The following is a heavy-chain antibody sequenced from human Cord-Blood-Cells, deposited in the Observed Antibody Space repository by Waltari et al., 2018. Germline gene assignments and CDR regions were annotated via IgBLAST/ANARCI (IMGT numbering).Heavy chain of an antibody. CDR1: GGSISSRSYY. J-gene: IGHJ3*02. D-gene: IGHD1-1*01. V-gene: IGHV4-39*01. Sequence: QLQLQESGPGLVKPSETLSLTCTVSGGSISSRSYYWGWIRQPPGKGLEWIGSIYYSGSTYYNPSLKSRVTISVDTSKNQFSLKLSSVTAADTAVYYCARHTTGDDAFDIWGQGTMVTVSS. CDR3: ARHTTGDDAFDI. CDR2: IYYSGST.